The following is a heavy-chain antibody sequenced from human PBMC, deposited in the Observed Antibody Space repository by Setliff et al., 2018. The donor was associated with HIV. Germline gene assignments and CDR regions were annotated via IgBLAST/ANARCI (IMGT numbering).Heavy chain of an antibody. V-gene: IGHV4-39*01. J-gene: IGHJ3*02. Sequence: PSETLSLTCTVSGYSISSSTFYWGWIRQPPGKGLEWIGSFYYSGTTYYNPSLKSRVAISVDTSKNQFSLKLSSVTAADTAVYYCARTRLRGSGAFDIWGKGTMVTVSS. CDR3: ARTRLRGSGAFDI. CDR1: GYSISSSTFY. D-gene: IGHD2-2*01. CDR2: FYYSGTT.